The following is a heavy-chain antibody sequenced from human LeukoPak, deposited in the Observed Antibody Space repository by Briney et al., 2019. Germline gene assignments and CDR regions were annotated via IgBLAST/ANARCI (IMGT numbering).Heavy chain of an antibody. V-gene: IGHV1-2*02. Sequence: GASVTVSCAASGYTFTVYYMNWVRQAPGQWLEWMGWINSDSGFTKYSQKFQGRVTMTRDTSITTVYMDLTRLTSDDTAGYCCARNFDMKGFDPWGQGTLVTVSS. D-gene: IGHD3-9*01. J-gene: IGHJ5*02. CDR1: GYTFTVYY. CDR3: ARNFDMKGFDP. CDR2: INSDSGFT.